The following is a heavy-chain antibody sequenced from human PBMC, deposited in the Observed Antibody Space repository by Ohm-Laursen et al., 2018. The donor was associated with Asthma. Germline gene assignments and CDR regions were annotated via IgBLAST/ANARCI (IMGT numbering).Heavy chain of an antibody. Sequence: SLRLSCAASGFTFSDCFMHWVRQGPGEGLVWISHIFPHGRHTNYADSVKGRFTISRDDAQNTLYLQMNSLRADDTAVYYCARGSLEGLQWGQGTLVTVSS. CDR2: IFPHGRHT. CDR3: ARGSLEGLQ. V-gene: IGHV3-74*01. CDR1: GFTFSDCF. J-gene: IGHJ4*02. D-gene: IGHD5-24*01.